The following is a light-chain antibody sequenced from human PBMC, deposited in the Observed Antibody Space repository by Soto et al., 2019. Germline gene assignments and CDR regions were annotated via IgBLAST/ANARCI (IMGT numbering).Light chain of an antibody. Sequence: EIVLTQSPGTLSLSPGERATLSCRASQSVICNYLAWYQQKPGQAPRLLIYGASSRATGIPDRFSGRGSGTDFTLTISRLEPEDFAVYYCQQYGSSPVFTFGPGTTVDIK. V-gene: IGKV3-20*01. CDR3: QQYGSSPVFT. CDR1: QSVICNY. J-gene: IGKJ3*01. CDR2: GAS.